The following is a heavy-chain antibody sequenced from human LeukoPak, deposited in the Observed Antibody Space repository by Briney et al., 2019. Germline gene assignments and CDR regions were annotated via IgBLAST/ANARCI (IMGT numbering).Heavy chain of an antibody. CDR3: AKAGRRYSYHYRDY. D-gene: IGHD5-18*01. CDR1: GFTFSSYA. J-gene: IGHJ4*02. Sequence: PGGSLRLSCAASGFTFSSYAMSWVRQAPGEGLEWVSSISGSGGSTYYADSVKGRFTISRDNSKTTLYLQMNSLRAEDTAVYHCAKAGRRYSYHYRDYWGQGTLVTVSS. V-gene: IGHV3-23*01. CDR2: ISGSGGST.